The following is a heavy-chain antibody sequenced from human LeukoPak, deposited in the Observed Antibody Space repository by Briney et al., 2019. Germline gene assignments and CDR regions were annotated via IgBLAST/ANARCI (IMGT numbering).Heavy chain of an antibody. CDR2: IYYSGST. V-gene: IGHV4-39*01. CDR3: ASIAGGGAFDI. CDR1: GGSISSSSYY. D-gene: IGHD1-26*01. J-gene: IGHJ3*02. Sequence: SETLSLTCTVSGGSISSSSYYWGWIRQPPGKGLEWIGSIYYSGSTYYNPSLKSRVTISVDTSKNQFSLKLSSVTAADTAVYYCASIAGGGAFDIWGQGTMVTVSS.